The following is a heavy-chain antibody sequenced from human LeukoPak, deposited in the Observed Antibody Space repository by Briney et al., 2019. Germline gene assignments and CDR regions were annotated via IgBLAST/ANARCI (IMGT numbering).Heavy chain of an antibody. Sequence: HPGGSLRLSCAASGFTFSSYWMSWVRQPPGKGLEWVANIKQDGSEKYYVDSVKGRFTISRDNAKNSLYLQMNSLRAEDTAVYYCARDIPIAVAGSPGDYWGQGTLVTVSS. CDR2: IKQDGSEK. V-gene: IGHV3-7*01. J-gene: IGHJ4*02. CDR3: ARDIPIAVAGSPGDY. CDR1: GFTFSSYW. D-gene: IGHD6-19*01.